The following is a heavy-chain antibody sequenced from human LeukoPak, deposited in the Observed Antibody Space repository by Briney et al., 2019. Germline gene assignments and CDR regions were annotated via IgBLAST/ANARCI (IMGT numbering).Heavy chain of an antibody. D-gene: IGHD3-22*01. CDR1: GYSISSGYY. CDR2: IYHSGST. J-gene: IGHJ5*02. CDR3: ARQYYYDSSGYYDRENWFDP. V-gene: IGHV4-38-2*02. Sequence: SETLSLTCTVSGYSISSGYYWGWIRQPPGKGLEWIGSIYHSGSTYYNPSLKSRVTISVDTSKNQFSLELSSVTAADTAVYYCARQYYYDSSGYYDRENWFDPWGQGTLVTVSS.